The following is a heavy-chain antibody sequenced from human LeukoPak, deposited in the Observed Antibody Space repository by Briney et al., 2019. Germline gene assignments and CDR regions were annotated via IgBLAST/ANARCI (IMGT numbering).Heavy chain of an antibody. V-gene: IGHV3-72*01. CDR3: ATDSPYGMDV. D-gene: IGHD1-1*01. Sequence: GSLRLSCAASGFIFSDHYMDWVRQAPGKGLEWVGRSRNKVNSYTTEYAASVKGRFSISRDASKNSLYLQMNSLKTEDTAVYYCATDSPYGMDVWGQGTTVTVSS. J-gene: IGHJ6*02. CDR2: SRNKVNSYTT. CDR1: GFIFSDHY.